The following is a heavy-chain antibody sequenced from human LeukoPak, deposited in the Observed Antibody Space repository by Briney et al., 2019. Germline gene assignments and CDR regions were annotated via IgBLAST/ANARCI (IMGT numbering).Heavy chain of an antibody. CDR3: ARDRVRGGHVDWFDP. V-gene: IGHV1-46*01. Sequence: AAVQVSCKASGYTFTSYYMHWVRQAPGQGREWMGIINPSGGSTSYAQKFQGRVTMTRGMSTSTVYMELSSLRSEDTAVYYCARDRVRGGHVDWFDPWGQGTLVTVSS. D-gene: IGHD3-10*01. J-gene: IGHJ5*02. CDR1: GYTFTSYY. CDR2: INPSGGST.